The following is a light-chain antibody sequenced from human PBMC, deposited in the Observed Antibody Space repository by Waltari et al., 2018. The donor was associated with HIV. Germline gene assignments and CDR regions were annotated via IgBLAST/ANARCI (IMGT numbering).Light chain of an antibody. CDR3: SSYSSSSLPII. CDR2: EVT. Sequence: QSALSQPASVSGSPGQSITIPCSGTALDVGTFNFVSWYQRPLHMSPRLLIYEVTHRPSGISSRFSGSRSGNTASLTISGLQADDEAFYFCSSYSSSSLPIIFGGGTKVTVL. J-gene: IGLJ2*01. CDR1: ALDVGTFNF. V-gene: IGLV2-14*01.